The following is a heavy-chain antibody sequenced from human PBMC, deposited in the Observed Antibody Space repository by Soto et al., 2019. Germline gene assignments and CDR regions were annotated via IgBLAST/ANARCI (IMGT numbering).Heavy chain of an antibody. J-gene: IGHJ5*02. D-gene: IGHD4-4*01. V-gene: IGHV3-30*18. CDR1: GFTFGTYG. CDR3: ANNPETNYQLSP. CDR2: ISYDGSNK. Sequence: QVQLVESGGGVVRPGRSLRLSCAASGFTFGTYGMHWVRQAPGKGLEWVAVISYDGSNKYYAESVKGRFTISRDNSKNMLYLQMSSLRAEDTAVYYCANNPETNYQLSPWGQGTLVTVSS.